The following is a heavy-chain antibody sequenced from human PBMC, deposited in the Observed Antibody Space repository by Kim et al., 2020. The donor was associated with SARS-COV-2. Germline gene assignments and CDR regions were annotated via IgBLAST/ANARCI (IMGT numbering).Heavy chain of an antibody. V-gene: IGHV7-4-1*02. CDR1: GYTFTIYA. Sequence: ASVKVSCKASGYTFTIYAMNWVRQAPGQGLEWMGWINTNTGDPTYAQGFTGRFVFSLDTSVSTAYLQISSLKAEDTAVYYCARDRGSSWYRKIASPDYWGKGTLVTVSS. D-gene: IGHD6-13*01. CDR2: INTNTGDP. J-gene: IGHJ4*02. CDR3: ARDRGSSWYRKIASPDY.